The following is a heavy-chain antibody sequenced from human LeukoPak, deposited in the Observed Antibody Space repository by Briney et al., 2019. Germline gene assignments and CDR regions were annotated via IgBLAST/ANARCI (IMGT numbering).Heavy chain of an antibody. J-gene: IGHJ6*02. V-gene: IGHV4-34*01. CDR3: VRHKDPGSYYYYYGMDV. CDR1: GGSFSGYY. CDR2: INHSGST. Sequence: SETLSLTCAVYGGSFSGYYWSWIRQPPGKGLDWIGEINHSGSTNYNPSLKSRVTISVDTSKNQFSLKLSSVTAADTAVYYCVRHKDPGSYYYYYGMDVWGQGTTVTVSS.